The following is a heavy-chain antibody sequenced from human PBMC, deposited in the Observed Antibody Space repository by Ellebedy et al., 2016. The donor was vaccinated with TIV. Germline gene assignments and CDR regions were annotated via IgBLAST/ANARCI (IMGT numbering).Heavy chain of an antibody. CDR3: ARGPLDHIVTGYYGAFDY. J-gene: IGHJ4*02. V-gene: IGHV4-34*01. CDR2: INHRGGT. CDR1: GGSFSGFY. D-gene: IGHD3-9*01. Sequence: MPSETLSLTCAAYGGSFSGFYWSWIRQSPGKGLEWIGEINHRGGTNYNPSLKSRVTISVDTSKNEFSLKVTSVTAADTALYYCARGPLDHIVTGYYGAFDYWGQGALVTVSS.